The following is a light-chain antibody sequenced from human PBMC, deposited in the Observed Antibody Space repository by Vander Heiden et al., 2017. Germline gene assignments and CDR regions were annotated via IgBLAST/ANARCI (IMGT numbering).Light chain of an antibody. CDR2: KDS. J-gene: IGLJ3*02. CDR1: ALPNQY. CDR3: QSADSSGTSWV. V-gene: IGLV3-25*03. Sequence: SSEVTQPPSVSLSPGQTARITCSGDALPNQYAYWYQQKPGQAPVLVIFKDSGRPSGISERFSGSSSGTTVTLTISGVQAEDEADYYCQSADSSGTSWVFGGGTKLTVL.